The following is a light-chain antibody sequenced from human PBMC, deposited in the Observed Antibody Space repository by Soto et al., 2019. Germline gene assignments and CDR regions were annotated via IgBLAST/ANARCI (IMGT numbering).Light chain of an antibody. J-gene: IGLJ2*01. Sequence: QPVLTQSPSASASLGASVKLTCTLSSGHSNYAIAWHQQQPEKGPRYLMKLNRDGSHSKGDGIPNRFSGSSSGAERYLTISSLPSEDEADYYCQTWGTGIVIFGGGTQLTVL. CDR2: LNRDGSH. V-gene: IGLV4-69*01. CDR1: SGHSNYA. CDR3: QTWGTGIVI.